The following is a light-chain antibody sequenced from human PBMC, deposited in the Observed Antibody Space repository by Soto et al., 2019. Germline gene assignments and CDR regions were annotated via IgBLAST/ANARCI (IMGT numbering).Light chain of an antibody. Sequence: QSVLTQPPSASGPPGQRVTISCSGSSSNIGSNYAYWYQQLPGTAPKLLIYRTNQRPSGVPDRFSGSKSGTSASLAISGLRSEDEADYYCAAWDDSLSGVVFDGGTKLTVL. V-gene: IGLV1-47*01. J-gene: IGLJ2*01. CDR1: SSNIGSNY. CDR2: RTN. CDR3: AAWDDSLSGVV.